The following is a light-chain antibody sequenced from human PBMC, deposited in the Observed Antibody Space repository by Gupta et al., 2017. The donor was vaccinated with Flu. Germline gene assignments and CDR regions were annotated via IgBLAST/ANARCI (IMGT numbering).Light chain of an antibody. CDR1: SSIIGTNH. CDR3: DTWHANHSLV. J-gene: IGLJ2*01. Sequence: QSVLTHPPSVSGTPGQIVTISCSGSSSIIGTNHVYWYQQFPGTAPKLLIYRNNKRPSRVPVRFSVSKSGTSASLAISGLRSEDEADYYCDTWHANHSLVFGGGTKLTVL. V-gene: IGLV1-47*01. CDR2: RNN.